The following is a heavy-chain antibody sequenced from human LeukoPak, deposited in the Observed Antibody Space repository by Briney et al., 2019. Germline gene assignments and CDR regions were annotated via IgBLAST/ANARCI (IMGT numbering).Heavy chain of an antibody. V-gene: IGHV1-69*13. CDR2: IIPIFGTA. D-gene: IGHD2-2*01. Sequence: SVKVSCKASGGTFSSYAISWVRQAPGQGLEWMGGIIPIFGTANYAQKFQGRVTITADESTSTAYMELSSLRSEDTAVYYCARLVVVPAAMMGKGYYYYMDVWGKGTTVTVSS. J-gene: IGHJ6*03. CDR1: GGTFSSYA. CDR3: ARLVVVPAAMMGKGYYYYMDV.